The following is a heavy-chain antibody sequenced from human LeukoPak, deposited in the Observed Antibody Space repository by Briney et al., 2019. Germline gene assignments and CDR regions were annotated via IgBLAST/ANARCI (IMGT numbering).Heavy chain of an antibody. J-gene: IGHJ4*02. CDR3: AKVRASSESPSY. V-gene: IGHV3-23*01. D-gene: IGHD3-10*01. Sequence: PGGSLRLSCAASGFTFTSYATSWVRQAPGKGLEWVSAITGSSGSTYYADSVKGRFTISRDNSKNTLYLQMNSLRAEDTAVYYCAKVRASSESPSYWGQGTLVTVSS. CDR2: ITGSSGST. CDR1: GFTFTSYA.